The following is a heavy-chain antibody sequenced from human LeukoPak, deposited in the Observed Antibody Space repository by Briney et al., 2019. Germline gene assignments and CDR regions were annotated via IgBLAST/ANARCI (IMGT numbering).Heavy chain of an antibody. CDR3: ARAAYYDILTGYFDP. CDR1: GGSINSDDYY. V-gene: IGHV4-30-4*01. J-gene: IGHJ5*02. D-gene: IGHD3-9*01. CDR2: IYYSGNT. Sequence: SETLSLTCTVSGGSINSDDYYWSWIRLPPGQGLEWIGSIYYSGNTYYNPSLKSRLTISVDTSKNQFSLKLSSVTAADTALYYCARAAYYDILTGYFDPWGQGTLVTVSS.